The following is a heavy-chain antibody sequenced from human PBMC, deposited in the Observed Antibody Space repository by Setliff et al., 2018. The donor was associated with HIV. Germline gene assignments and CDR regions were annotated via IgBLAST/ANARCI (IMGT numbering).Heavy chain of an antibody. V-gene: IGHV4-39*07. J-gene: IGHJ6*03. CDR1: GGSISSSSYY. CDR3: ARLTIFGVVMATYYMDV. D-gene: IGHD3-3*01. Sequence: SETLSLTCTVSGGSISSSSYYWGWIRQPPGKGLEWIANIFYSGSSYYNPSLKSRVTISVDTSKNQFSLKLSSVTAADTAVYYCARLTIFGVVMATYYMDVWGKGTTVTVSS. CDR2: IFYSGSS.